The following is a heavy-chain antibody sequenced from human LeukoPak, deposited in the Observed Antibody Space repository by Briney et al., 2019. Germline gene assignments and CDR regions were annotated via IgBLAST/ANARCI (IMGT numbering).Heavy chain of an antibody. V-gene: IGHV4-59*01. J-gene: IGHJ4*02. D-gene: IGHD2-15*01. CDR3: ARDRCSGGSCHSDY. CDR1: GGSMSSDY. CDR2: IYYSGST. Sequence: SETLSLTCTVSGGSMSSDYWSWIRQPPGKGLEGIGYIYYSGSTNYNPSLKSRVTISVDTSKNQLSLKLSSVTAADTAVYYCARDRCSGGSCHSDYWGQGTLVTVSS.